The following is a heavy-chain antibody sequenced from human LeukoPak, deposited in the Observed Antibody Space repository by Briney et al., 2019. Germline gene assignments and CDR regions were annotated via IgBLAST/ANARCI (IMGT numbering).Heavy chain of an antibody. CDR3: AKVPALGIAVAGPDY. CDR1: GFTYSSYD. Sequence: GGSLRLSCAASGFTYSSYDMSWVRQAPGKGLEWVSGISGRGGSTYYADSVKGRFTISRDNSKNTLYLQMNSLRAEDTAVYYCAKVPALGIAVAGPDYWGQGTLVTVSS. CDR2: ISGRGGST. D-gene: IGHD6-19*01. J-gene: IGHJ4*02. V-gene: IGHV3-23*01.